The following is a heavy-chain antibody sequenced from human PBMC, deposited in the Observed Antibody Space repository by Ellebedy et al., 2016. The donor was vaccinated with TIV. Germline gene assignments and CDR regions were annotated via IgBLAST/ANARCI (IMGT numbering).Heavy chain of an antibody. CDR3: ARGNLRKLAVAEENWFGP. CDR1: GYPFISYA. V-gene: IGHV1-3*01. D-gene: IGHD6-19*01. Sequence: ASVKVSXKASGYPFISYAIHWVRQAPGQRPEWMGWLNAGSGNTMYAQTLQGRVTFSSDTSAATAYMELSSLRSEDTAVYYCARGNLRKLAVAEENWFGPWGQGTLVTVSS. CDR2: LNAGSGNT. J-gene: IGHJ5*02.